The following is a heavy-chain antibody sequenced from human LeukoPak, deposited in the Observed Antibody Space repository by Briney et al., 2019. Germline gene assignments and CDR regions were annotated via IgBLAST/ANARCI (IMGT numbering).Heavy chain of an antibody. J-gene: IGHJ3*02. CDR3: ARAWTDYYDSSAYYYNAFDI. CDR2: ISSSGIYT. CDR1: RFTFSDYY. V-gene: IGHV3-11*06. Sequence: GGSLRLSCAASRFTFSDYYMSWIRQAPGKGLEWVSYISSSGIYTNYTDSVKGRFTISRDNAKNSLYLQMNNLRAEDTAVYYCARAWTDYYDSSAYYYNAFDIWGQGTMVTVSS. D-gene: IGHD3-22*01.